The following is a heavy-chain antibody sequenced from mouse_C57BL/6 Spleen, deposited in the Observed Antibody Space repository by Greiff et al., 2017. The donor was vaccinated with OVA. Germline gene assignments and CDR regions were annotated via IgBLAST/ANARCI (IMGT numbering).Heavy chain of an antibody. D-gene: IGHD1-1*01. J-gene: IGHJ2*01. CDR1: GFTFSDYG. Sequence: EVQGVESGGGLVKPGGSLTLSCAASGFTFSDYGMHWVRQAPEKGLEWVAYISSGSSSIYYADTVKGRFTISRDNAKNTLFLQMTSLRSEYTAMYYCARGIYYYGSSYFDYWGQGTTLTVSS. CDR3: ARGIYYYGSSYFDY. CDR2: ISSGSSSI. V-gene: IGHV5-17*01.